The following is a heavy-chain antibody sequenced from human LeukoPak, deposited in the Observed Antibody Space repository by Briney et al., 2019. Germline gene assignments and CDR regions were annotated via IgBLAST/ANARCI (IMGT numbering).Heavy chain of an antibody. CDR2: IIPMFGTA. Sequence: ALVKVSCKASGGTFTSYGISWVRQAPGQGLEWMGGIIPMFGTANYAQKFQGRITITADESTSIVYMELNSLRSEDTAVYYCARKTYSGSYYFDYWGQGTLVTVSS. CDR3: ARKTYSGSYYFDY. D-gene: IGHD1-26*01. V-gene: IGHV1-69*13. CDR1: GGTFTSYG. J-gene: IGHJ4*02.